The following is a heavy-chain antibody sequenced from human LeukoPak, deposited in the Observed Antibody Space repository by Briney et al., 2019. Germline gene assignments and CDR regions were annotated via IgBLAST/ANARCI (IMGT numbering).Heavy chain of an antibody. J-gene: IGHJ4*02. CDR1: GYTFTNYG. D-gene: IGHD1-26*01. Sequence: ASVKVSCKASGYTFTNYGISWVRQAPGQGLEWMGWISANNGNTNHAQKFQGRVTMTTDTSTSTAYLELRSLRSDDTAVYYCARDGLDGWELPSVDYWGQGTLVSVSS. CDR3: ARDGLDGWELPSVDY. CDR2: ISANNGNT. V-gene: IGHV1-18*01.